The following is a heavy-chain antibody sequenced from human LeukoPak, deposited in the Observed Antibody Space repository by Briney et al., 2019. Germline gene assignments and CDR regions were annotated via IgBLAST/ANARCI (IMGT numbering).Heavy chain of an antibody. D-gene: IGHD3-10*01. V-gene: IGHV3-9*01. J-gene: IGHJ4*02. Sequence: GGSLRLSCAASGFTFDDYAMHWVRQAPGKGLEWVSGISWNSGSIGYADSVKGRFTISRDNAKNSLYLQMDSLTDEDTAVYYCARDPVRGSGSPGFHWGQGTLVTVSS. CDR3: ARDPVRGSGSPGFH. CDR2: ISWNSGSI. CDR1: GFTFDDYA.